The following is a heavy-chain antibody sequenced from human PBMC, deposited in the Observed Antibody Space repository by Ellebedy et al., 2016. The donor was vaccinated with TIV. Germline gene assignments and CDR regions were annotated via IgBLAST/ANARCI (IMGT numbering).Heavy chain of an antibody. CDR3: SRLGGAAGERSYYYYMDV. J-gene: IGHJ6*03. Sequence: PGGSLRLSCTASGFRFGDYGLNWFRQAPGKGLEWVSFIRSKAFGATTDYAASVEGRFTISRDDSKSIASLQMNSLKTEDTAVYYCSRLGGAAGERSYYYYMDVWGKGTTVTVSS. CDR1: GFRFGDYG. V-gene: IGHV3-49*03. D-gene: IGHD3-16*01. CDR2: IRSKAFGATT.